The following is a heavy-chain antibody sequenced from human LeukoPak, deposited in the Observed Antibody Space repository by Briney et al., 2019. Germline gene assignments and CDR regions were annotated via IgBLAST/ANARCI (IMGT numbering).Heavy chain of an antibody. CDR1: GFTFDVYT. J-gene: IGHJ4*02. CDR3: AKDIGVGSCNGCLFDY. Sequence: GGSLRLSCAASGFTFDVYTMHWVRQAPGKGLEWVSLITWDGDSTYYADSVKGRFTISRDNSKNSLYLQMNSLRTEDTALYYCAKDIGVGSCNGCLFDYWGQGTQVTVSS. CDR2: ITWDGDST. D-gene: IGHD2-15*01. V-gene: IGHV3-43*01.